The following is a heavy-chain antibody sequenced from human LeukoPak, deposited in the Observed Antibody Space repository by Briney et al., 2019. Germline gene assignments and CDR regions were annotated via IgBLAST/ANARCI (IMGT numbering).Heavy chain of an antibody. J-gene: IGHJ6*02. Sequence: PGGSLNFSCAAPGFTLSSFAMSWVRKVPGKGLGWAHSFRNSGGRTFYTDSVKGRFTISRDNSKITLYLQMNSLRAEDTAVYYCARDFFVRLGEPDPPGMDVWGQGTTVTVSS. CDR3: ARDFFVRLGEPDPPGMDV. CDR2: FRNSGGRT. CDR1: GFTLSSFA. V-gene: IGHV3-23*01. D-gene: IGHD3-16*01.